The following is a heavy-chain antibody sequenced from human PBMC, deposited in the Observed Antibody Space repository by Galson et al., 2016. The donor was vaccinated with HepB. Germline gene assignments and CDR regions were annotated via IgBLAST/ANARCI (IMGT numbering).Heavy chain of an antibody. D-gene: IGHD3-10*01. CDR3: ARYVRYFYGSGSFSGKIDL. Sequence: SLRLSCAASGFIFSTYTMNWVRQAPGKGLEWVSYISSGTKTIYYADSVKGRFNISRDEAKKSLYLQMDRLTAEDTAVYSCARYVRYFYGSGSFSGKIDLWGQGALVTVSS. J-gene: IGHJ5*02. CDR1: GFIFSTYT. CDR2: ISSGTKTI. V-gene: IGHV3-48*01.